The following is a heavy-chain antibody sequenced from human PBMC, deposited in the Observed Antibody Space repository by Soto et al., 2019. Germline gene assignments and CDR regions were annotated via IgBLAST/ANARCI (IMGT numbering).Heavy chain of an antibody. CDR1: GYSFTSYW. CDR3: ARQGVYGSGTSYYYYYMDV. Sequence: PGESLKISCKGSGYSFTSYWIGWVRQMPGKGLEWMGIIYPGDSDTRYSPSFQGQVTISADKSISTAYLQWSSLKASDTAMYYCARQGVYGSGTSYYYYYMDVWGKGTTVTVSS. D-gene: IGHD3-10*01. V-gene: IGHV5-51*01. J-gene: IGHJ6*03. CDR2: IYPGDSDT.